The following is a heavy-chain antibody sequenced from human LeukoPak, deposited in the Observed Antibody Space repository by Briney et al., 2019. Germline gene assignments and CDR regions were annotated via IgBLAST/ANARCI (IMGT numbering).Heavy chain of an antibody. Sequence: PGGSLRLSCAASGFTFSSYAMSWVRQAPGKGLEWVSAISGSGGSTYYADSVKGRFTISRDNSKDTLYLQMNSLRAEDTAVYYCAKDYGIGWYAEYFQHWGQGTLVTVPS. V-gene: IGHV3-23*01. CDR1: GFTFSSYA. J-gene: IGHJ1*01. D-gene: IGHD6-19*01. CDR3: AKDYGIGWYAEYFQH. CDR2: ISGSGGST.